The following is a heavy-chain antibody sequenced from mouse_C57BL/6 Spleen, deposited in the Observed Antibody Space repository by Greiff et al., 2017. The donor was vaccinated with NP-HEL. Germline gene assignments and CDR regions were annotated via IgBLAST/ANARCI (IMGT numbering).Heavy chain of an antibody. J-gene: IGHJ4*01. D-gene: IGHD2-10*02. CDR1: GFTFSNYW. Sequence: EVKLEESGGGLVQPGGSMKLSCVASGFTFSNYWMNWVRQSPEKGLEWVAQIRLKSDNYATHYAESVKGRFTISRDDSKSSVYLQMNNLRAEDTGIYYCTAYGNYVEAMDYWGQGTSVTVSS. CDR3: TAYGNYVEAMDY. V-gene: IGHV6-3*01. CDR2: IRLKSDNYAT.